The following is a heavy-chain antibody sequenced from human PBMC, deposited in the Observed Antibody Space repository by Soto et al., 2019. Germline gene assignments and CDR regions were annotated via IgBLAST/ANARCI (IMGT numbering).Heavy chain of an antibody. Sequence: PGGSLRLSCAASGFTFSSYGMHWVRQAPGKGLEWVAVIWYDGSNKYYADPVKGRFTISRDNSKNTLYLQMNSLRAEDTAVYYCARDYSSSWYFGFDPWGQGTLVTVSS. CDR1: GFTFSSYG. V-gene: IGHV3-33*01. D-gene: IGHD6-13*01. J-gene: IGHJ5*02. CDR3: ARDYSSSWYFGFDP. CDR2: IWYDGSNK.